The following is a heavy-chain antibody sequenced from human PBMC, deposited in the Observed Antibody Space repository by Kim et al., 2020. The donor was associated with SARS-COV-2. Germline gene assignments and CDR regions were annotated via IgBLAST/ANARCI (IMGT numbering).Heavy chain of an antibody. Sequence: YHSWSTNYNPSLKSRVTISVDKSKNQFSLKLSSVTAADTAVYYCARDQDYWGQGTLVTVSS. J-gene: IGHJ4*02. CDR2: YHSWST. CDR3: ARDQDY. V-gene: IGHV4-4*02. D-gene: IGHD2-15*01.